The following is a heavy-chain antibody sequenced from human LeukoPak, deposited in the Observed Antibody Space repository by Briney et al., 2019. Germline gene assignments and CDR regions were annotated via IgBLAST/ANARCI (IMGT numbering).Heavy chain of an antibody. Sequence: ASVKVSCKASGYTFTNYYIHWVRQAPGQGLEWTGIINPSGGSTSYAQKFQGRVTMTRDTSASTVYMELSSLRSEDTAVYYCAREGPYSDSSRARFDYWGQATMVSVCS. CDR2: INPSGGST. CDR3: AREGPYSDSSRARFDY. J-gene: IGHJ4*02. V-gene: IGHV1-46*01. D-gene: IGHD6-6*01. CDR1: GYTFTNYY.